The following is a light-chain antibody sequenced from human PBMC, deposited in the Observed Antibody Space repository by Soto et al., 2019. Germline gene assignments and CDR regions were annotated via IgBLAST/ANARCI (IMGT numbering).Light chain of an antibody. CDR2: DAS. Sequence: EIVLTQSPATLSLSPGERATLSCRASQSVSSYLAWYQQKPGQAPRLLIYDASNRATGIPARFSGSGSGTDFTLTISSREPEDVAVYYCQQRSDWPPLTFGGGPKVEIK. J-gene: IGKJ4*01. CDR3: QQRSDWPPLT. V-gene: IGKV3-11*01. CDR1: QSVSSY.